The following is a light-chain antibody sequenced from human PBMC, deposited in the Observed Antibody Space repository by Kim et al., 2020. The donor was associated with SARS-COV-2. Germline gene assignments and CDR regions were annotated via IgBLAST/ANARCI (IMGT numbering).Light chain of an antibody. CDR2: EAF. CDR1: QCGRRN. Sequence: VSPGETAPLPRRDTQCGRRNLAVYQQQPGPAPRLLIYEAFTRATGIPARFTGSGSGKEFTLPNSSLQSEGLGGYLCQQYDDWAPWTFAQGNKLEI. V-gene: IGKV3-15*01. CDR3: QQYDDWAPWT. J-gene: IGKJ1*01.